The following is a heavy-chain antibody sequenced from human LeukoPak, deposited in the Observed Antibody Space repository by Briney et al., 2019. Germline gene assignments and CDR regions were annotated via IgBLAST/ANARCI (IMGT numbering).Heavy chain of an antibody. V-gene: IGHV1-8*01. CDR3: ARGPRSRYYDFWSGFVVDYYMDV. D-gene: IGHD3-3*01. CDR2: MNPNSGNT. CDR1: GYTFTSYD. J-gene: IGHJ6*03. Sequence: GASVKVSCKASGYTFTSYDINWVRQATGQGLEWMGWMNPNSGNTGYAQKFQGRVTITRNTSISTAYMELSSLRSEDTAVYYCARGPRSRYYDFWSGFVVDYYMDVWGKGTTVTVSS.